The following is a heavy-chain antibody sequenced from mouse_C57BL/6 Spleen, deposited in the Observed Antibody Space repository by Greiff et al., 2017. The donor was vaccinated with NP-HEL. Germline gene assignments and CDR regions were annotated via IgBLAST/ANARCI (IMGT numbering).Heavy chain of an antibody. Sequence: EVMLVESGGDLVKPGGSLKLSCAASGFTFSSYGMSWVRQTPDKRLEWVATISSGGSYTYYPDSVKGRFTISRDNAKNTLYLQMSSLKSEDTAMYYCARQDYYGSSPVYFDYWGQGTTLTVSS. CDR2: ISSGGSYT. CDR1: GFTFSSYG. J-gene: IGHJ2*01. V-gene: IGHV5-6*01. CDR3: ARQDYYGSSPVYFDY. D-gene: IGHD1-1*01.